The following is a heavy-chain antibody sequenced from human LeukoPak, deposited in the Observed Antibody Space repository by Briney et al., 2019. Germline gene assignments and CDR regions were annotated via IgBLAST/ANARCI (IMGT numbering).Heavy chain of an antibody. J-gene: IGHJ4*02. CDR2: IYVSGST. CDR1: GGSISSYY. D-gene: IGHD1-26*01. CDR3: ARGGIIVGVDY. Sequence: PSETLSLTCTVSGGSISSYYWSWIRQPAGKALEWIGRIYVSGSTNYNSSLKSRVTISVDTSKNQFSLKLSSVTAADTAVYYCARGGIIVGVDYWGLGTLVTVSS. V-gene: IGHV4-4*07.